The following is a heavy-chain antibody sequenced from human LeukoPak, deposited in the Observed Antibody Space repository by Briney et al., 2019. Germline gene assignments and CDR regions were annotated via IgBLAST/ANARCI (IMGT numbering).Heavy chain of an antibody. CDR2: IIPIFGTA. V-gene: IGHV1-69*13. CDR1: GGTFSSYA. J-gene: IGHJ5*02. Sequence: ASVKVSCKASGGTFSSYAISWVRQAPGQGLERMGGIIPIFGTANYAQKFQGRVTITADESTSTAYMELSSLRSEDTAVYYCARDNSVGDYAWWFDPWGQGTLVTVSS. D-gene: IGHD1-26*01. CDR3: ARDNSVGDYAWWFDP.